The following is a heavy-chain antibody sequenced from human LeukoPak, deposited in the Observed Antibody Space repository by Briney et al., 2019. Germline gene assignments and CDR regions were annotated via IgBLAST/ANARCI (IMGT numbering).Heavy chain of an antibody. CDR3: ATRPDIASTGPGWFDP. D-gene: IGHD6-13*01. V-gene: IGHV4-39*07. J-gene: IGHJ5*02. Sequence: SETLSLTCTVSGGSVSSSSYYWGWIRQPPGKGLEWIGSIYYSGSTYYNPSLKSRVTISVDTSKNQFSLTLSSVTAADTAVYYCATRPDIASTGPGWFDPWGQGTLVTVSS. CDR1: GGSVSSSSYY. CDR2: IYYSGST.